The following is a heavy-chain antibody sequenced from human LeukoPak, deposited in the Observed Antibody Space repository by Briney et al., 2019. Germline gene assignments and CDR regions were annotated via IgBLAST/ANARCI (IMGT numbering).Heavy chain of an antibody. CDR3: AREYGSGPENYGMDV. Sequence: ASETLSLTCTVSGGSISSGGYYWSWIRQHPGTGLEWIGYIYYSGSTYYNPFLKSRVTISVDTSKNQFSLKLSSVTAADTAVYYCAREYGSGPENYGMDVWGKGTTVTVSS. J-gene: IGHJ6*04. CDR1: GGSISSGGYY. D-gene: IGHD3-10*01. V-gene: IGHV4-31*03. CDR2: IYYSGST.